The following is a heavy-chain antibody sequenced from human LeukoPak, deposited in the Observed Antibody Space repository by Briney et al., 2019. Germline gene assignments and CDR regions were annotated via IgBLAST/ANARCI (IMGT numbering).Heavy chain of an antibody. Sequence: SETLSLTCTVSGGSLRAYYWSWLRQPAGKGLEWVGRIYTSESTNYNPSLKSRVTMSIDTSKNQFSLKLSSVTAADSAVYYCARGYGDQGYDYWSQGTLVTVSS. D-gene: IGHD4-17*01. CDR3: ARGYGDQGYDY. CDR2: IYTSEST. J-gene: IGHJ4*02. CDR1: GGSLRAYY. V-gene: IGHV4-4*07.